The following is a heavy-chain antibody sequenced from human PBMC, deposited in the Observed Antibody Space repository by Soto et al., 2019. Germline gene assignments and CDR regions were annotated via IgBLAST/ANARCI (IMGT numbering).Heavy chain of an antibody. V-gene: IGHV3-30-3*01. Sequence: GGSLRLSCAASGFIFSSSAMYWVRQAPGKGLEWVAVIEYDGINKYYADAVKGRFIIFRDNSKNTLYLQMNSLRTEDTAVYYCARCGAHSQWFMDVCGQGTTVIVSS. J-gene: IGHJ6*02. CDR3: ARCGAHSQWFMDV. CDR1: GFIFSSSA. D-gene: IGHD3-22*01. CDR2: IEYDGINK.